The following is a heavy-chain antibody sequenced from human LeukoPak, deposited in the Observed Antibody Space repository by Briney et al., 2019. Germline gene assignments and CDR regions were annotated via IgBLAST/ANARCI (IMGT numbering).Heavy chain of an antibody. J-gene: IGHJ3*02. Sequence: PGGSLRLSCAASGFTFSSYSMNWVRQAPGKGLEWVSSISSSSSYIYYADSVKGRFTISRDNAKNSLYLQMNSLRAEDTAVYYWARKEDYGDYDAFDIWGQGKMVTVSS. D-gene: IGHD4-17*01. V-gene: IGHV3-21*01. CDR3: ARKEDYGDYDAFDI. CDR1: GFTFSSYS. CDR2: ISSSSSYI.